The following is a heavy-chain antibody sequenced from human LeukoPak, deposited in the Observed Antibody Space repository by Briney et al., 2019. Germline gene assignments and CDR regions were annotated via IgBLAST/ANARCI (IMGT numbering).Heavy chain of an antibody. J-gene: IGHJ4*02. V-gene: IGHV4-59*12. CDR2: FFYGANT. Sequence: TPSETLSLTCTVSGGSISNYYWSWIRQPPGKGLEWIGYFFYGANTNYNPSLKSRVTISVDTSKNQFSLKLSSVTAADTAVYYCARIHQRGLLTAYYFDYWGQGTLVTVSS. CDR1: GGSISNYY. D-gene: IGHD5-24*01. CDR3: ARIHQRGLLTAYYFDY.